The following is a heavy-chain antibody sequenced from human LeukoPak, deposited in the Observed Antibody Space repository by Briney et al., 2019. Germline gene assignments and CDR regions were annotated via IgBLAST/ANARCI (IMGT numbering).Heavy chain of an antibody. V-gene: IGHV4-4*07. CDR3: ATDLVSDYSSWDFWFDP. J-gene: IGHJ5*02. CDR2: NYTSGST. CDR1: CGFISSYY. Sequence: PSEPMSLTCAFSCGFISSYYWCWIQQPAEGGLGWIGRNYTSGSTNYNPSLKGRVTMSVDKSNNSVSLKLSSLTASDTAVYYCATDLVSDYSSWDFWFDPRGQGTLVTVAS. D-gene: IGHD6-6*01.